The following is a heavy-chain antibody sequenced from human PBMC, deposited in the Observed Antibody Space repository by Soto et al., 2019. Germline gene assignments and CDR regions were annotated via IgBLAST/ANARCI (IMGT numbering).Heavy chain of an antibody. CDR2: ISSSSSYI. V-gene: IGHV3-21*01. CDR1: GFTFSSYS. D-gene: IGHD6-13*01. CDR3: ASYIAAAGTWFDP. J-gene: IGHJ5*02. Sequence: PGGSLRLSCAASGFTFSSYSMNWVRQAPGKGLEWVSSISSSSSYIYYADSVKGRFTISRDNAKNSLYLQMNSLRAEDTAVYYCASYIAAAGTWFDPWGQGTLVTVSS.